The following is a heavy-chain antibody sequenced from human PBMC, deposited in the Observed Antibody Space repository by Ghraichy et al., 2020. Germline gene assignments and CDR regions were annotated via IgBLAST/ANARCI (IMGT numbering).Heavy chain of an antibody. CDR3: TTNGLEDMSGGWPYYFDH. D-gene: IGHD6-19*01. J-gene: IGHJ4*02. CDR1: GFIFNNAW. V-gene: IGHV3-15*01. Sequence: GGSLRLSCAASGFIFNNAWMSWVRQAPGKGLEWVGRVRSKSYGATRDYAAPVKGRFTISGDDSKNTLYLEMNSLKTEDTAVYYCTTNGLEDMSGGWPYYFDHGGQGILVRVSS. CDR2: VRSKSYGATR.